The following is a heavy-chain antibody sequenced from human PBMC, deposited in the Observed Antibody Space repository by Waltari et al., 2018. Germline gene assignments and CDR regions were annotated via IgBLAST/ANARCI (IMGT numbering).Heavy chain of an antibody. Sequence: EVQLVESGGGLVQPGGSRKLACAASGFTFSGSAMHWVRQASGKGLEWVGRIRSKANSYATAYAASVKGRFTISRDDSKNTAYLQMNSLKTGDTAVYYCTRQGDYWGQGTLVTVSS. J-gene: IGHJ4*02. V-gene: IGHV3-73*01. CDR3: TRQGDY. CDR2: IRSKANSYAT. CDR1: GFTFSGSA.